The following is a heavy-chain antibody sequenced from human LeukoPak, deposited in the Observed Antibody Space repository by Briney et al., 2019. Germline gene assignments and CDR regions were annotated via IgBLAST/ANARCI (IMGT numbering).Heavy chain of an antibody. CDR2: IYHSGST. D-gene: IGHD2-15*01. CDR3: ARLLGYCSGGSCYSGPRIDY. J-gene: IGHJ4*02. Sequence: SETLSLTCAVSGASISSGGYSWSWIRQPPGKGLEWIGYIYHSGSTYYNPSLKSRVTISVDTSKNQFSLKLSSVTAADTAVYYCARLLGYCSGGSCYSGPRIDYWGQGTLVTVSS. CDR1: GASISSGGYS. V-gene: IGHV4-30-2*01.